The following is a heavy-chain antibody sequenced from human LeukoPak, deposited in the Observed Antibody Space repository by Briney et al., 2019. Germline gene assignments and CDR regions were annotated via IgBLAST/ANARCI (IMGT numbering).Heavy chain of an antibody. J-gene: IGHJ4*02. CDR1: GFTSGNYW. V-gene: IGHV3-48*03. Sequence: PGGSLRLSCEASGFTSGNYWMNWVRQAPGKGLEWVSYISSSGRTTYYADSVKGRFTISRDNAKNSLYLQMNSLRAEDTAVYYCARDLRLLAVAAPFDYWGQGTLVTVSS. CDR3: ARDLRLLAVAAPFDY. CDR2: ISSSGRTT. D-gene: IGHD6-19*01.